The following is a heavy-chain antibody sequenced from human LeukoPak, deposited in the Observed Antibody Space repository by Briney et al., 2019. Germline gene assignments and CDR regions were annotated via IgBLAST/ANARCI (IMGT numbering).Heavy chain of an antibody. CDR3: ARAPDCSGGSCYSRYLDY. J-gene: IGHJ4*02. CDR2: INAGNGNT. Sequence: ASVKVSCKASGYTFTSYAMHWVRQAPGQRLEWMGWINAGNGNTKYSQKFQGRVTITRDTSASTAYMELSSLRSEDTAVYYCARAPDCSGGSCYSRYLDYWGQGTLVTVSS. D-gene: IGHD2-15*01. V-gene: IGHV1-3*01. CDR1: GYTFTSYA.